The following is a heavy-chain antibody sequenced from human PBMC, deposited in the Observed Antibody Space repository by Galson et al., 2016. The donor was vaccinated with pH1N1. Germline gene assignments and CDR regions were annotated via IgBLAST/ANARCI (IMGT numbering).Heavy chain of an antibody. J-gene: IGHJ5*02. D-gene: IGHD4-23*01. CDR1: GYTFTDHY. V-gene: IGHV1-2*06. CDR2: ISPDSGGT. Sequence: SVKVSCKASGYTFTDHYIHWVRQAPGQGLEWMGRISPDSGGTNYAQKFRGRVTMTGGTSINTAYMELSRLRSDDTAVYYGARHDYGGCFDPWGQGTLVTVSS. CDR3: ARHDYGGCFDP.